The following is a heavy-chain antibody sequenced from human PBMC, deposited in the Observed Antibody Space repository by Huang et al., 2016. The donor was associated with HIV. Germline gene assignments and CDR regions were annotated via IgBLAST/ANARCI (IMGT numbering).Heavy chain of an antibody. Sequence: EVQVLESGGGSVQPGGSLRLSCVASGTTFSTYAMSWVRQAPGKGLEWVISIGGTSILYADSVKGRFTVSRDNSKNTVYLLMNSLRAEDSAVYYCAKDKIFPLGYMDVWGKGTTVTVSS. D-gene: IGHD3-3*01. V-gene: IGHV3-23*01. CDR1: GTTFSTYA. J-gene: IGHJ6*03. CDR2: SIGGTSI. CDR3: AKDKIFPLGYMDV.